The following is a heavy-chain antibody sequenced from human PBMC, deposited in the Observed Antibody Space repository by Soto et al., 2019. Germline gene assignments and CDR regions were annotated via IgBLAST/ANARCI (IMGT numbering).Heavy chain of an antibody. Sequence: PSETLSLTCTVSGGSVSSGSYYWSWIRQPPGKGLEWIGYIYYSGSTNYNPSLKSRVTISVDTPKNQFSLKLSSVTAADTAVYYCASSRFYDFWSGYQNWFDPWGQGTLVTVSS. CDR1: GGSVSSGSYY. J-gene: IGHJ5*02. V-gene: IGHV4-61*01. CDR2: IYYSGST. D-gene: IGHD3-3*01. CDR3: ASSRFYDFWSGYQNWFDP.